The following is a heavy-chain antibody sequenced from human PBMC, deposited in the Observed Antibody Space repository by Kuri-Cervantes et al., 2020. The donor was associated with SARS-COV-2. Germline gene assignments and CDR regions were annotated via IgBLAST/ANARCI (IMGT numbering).Heavy chain of an antibody. CDR3: ARTQLGMNMDV. CDR2: IYYSGST. J-gene: IGHJ6*03. V-gene: IGHV4-30-4*08. Sequence: SETLSLTCTVSGGSISSGDYYWSWIRQPPGKGLEWIGYIYYSGSTYYNPSLKSRVTISLDTSTNQFSLKLSSVTAADTAVYYCARTQLGMNMDVWGKGTTVTVSS. D-gene: IGHD7-27*01. CDR1: GGSISSGDYY.